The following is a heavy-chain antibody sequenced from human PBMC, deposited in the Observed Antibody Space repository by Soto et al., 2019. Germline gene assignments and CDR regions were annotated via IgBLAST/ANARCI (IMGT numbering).Heavy chain of an antibody. CDR3: TKDPSPIAVVVVSLGY. J-gene: IGHJ4*03. Sequence: GGSRRLSCAASGCTLIEAWMSGVLQAPGKGLDWVGRIKSKSDGGTTEYAAPVRGRFTISRDDSKNTLYLQMNSLKTEDTAVYYFTKDPSPIAVVVVSLGY. CDR1: GCTLIEAW. CDR2: IKSKSDGGTT. V-gene: IGHV3-15*01. D-gene: IGHD2-21*01.